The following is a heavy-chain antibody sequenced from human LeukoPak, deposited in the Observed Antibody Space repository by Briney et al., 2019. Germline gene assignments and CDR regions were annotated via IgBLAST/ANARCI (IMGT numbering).Heavy chain of an antibody. J-gene: IGHJ4*02. V-gene: IGHV4-39*07. CDR1: GVSVSSSTQY. Sequence: SETLSLTCSVSGVSVSSSTQYWGWIRQSPGKGLEWIGSVYHNGNTYYNPSLRGRLSISLDTSKNEFSLKLGSVTAADTAFYYCARHSTWEYSTSWYDYWGQGTLVTVSS. CDR3: ARHSTWEYSTSWYDY. CDR2: VYHNGNT. D-gene: IGHD6-13*01.